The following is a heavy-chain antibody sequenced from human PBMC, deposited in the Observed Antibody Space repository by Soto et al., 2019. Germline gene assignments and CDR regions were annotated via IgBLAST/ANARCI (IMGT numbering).Heavy chain of an antibody. CDR3: ARENRGIDY. J-gene: IGHJ4*02. CDR1: VGSISSGDYY. Sequence: SETLSLTCTVSVGSISSGDYYWSWIRQHPGKGLEWIGYIYYSGSTNYNPSLKSRVTISVDTSKNQFSLKLNSVTAADTAVYYCARENRGIDYWGQGTLVTVSS. V-gene: IGHV4-61*08. CDR2: IYYSGST. D-gene: IGHD7-27*01.